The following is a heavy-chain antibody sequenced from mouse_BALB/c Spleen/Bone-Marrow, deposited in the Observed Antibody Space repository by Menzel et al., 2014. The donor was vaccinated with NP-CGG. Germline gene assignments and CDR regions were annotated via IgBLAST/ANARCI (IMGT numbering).Heavy chain of an antibody. D-gene: IGHD2-4*01. CDR1: GYTFTSYW. J-gene: IGHJ3*01. CDR3: ARGRDYDVFAY. V-gene: IGHV1-52*01. CDR2: IDPYDSET. Sequence: QVHLQQSGAELVRPGASVKLSCKASGYTFTSYWMNWVKQRPEQGLEWIGRIDPYDSETHYNQKFKDKAILTVDKSSSTAYMQLSSRTSEDSAVYYCARGRDYDVFAYWGQGTLVTVSA.